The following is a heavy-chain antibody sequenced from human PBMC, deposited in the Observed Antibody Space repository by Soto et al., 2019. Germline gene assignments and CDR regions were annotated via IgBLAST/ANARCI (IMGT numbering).Heavy chain of an antibody. V-gene: IGHV3-7*01. CDR1: GFTFSAYW. J-gene: IGHJ4*02. CDR2: INQDGSET. D-gene: IGHD6-19*01. Sequence: GGSLRLSCAASGFTFSAYWMNWVRQAPGKGLEWVANINQDGSETSYVDSVKGRFTISRDNAKSSLYLQMNSLRAEDTAIYYCTTDPNPDSSGRSPTDYWGQGTLVTVSS. CDR3: TTDPNPDSSGRSPTDY.